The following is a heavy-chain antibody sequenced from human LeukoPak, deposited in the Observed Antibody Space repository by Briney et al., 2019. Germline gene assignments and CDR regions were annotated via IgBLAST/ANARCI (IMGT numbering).Heavy chain of an antibody. CDR1: GYTFTGYY. D-gene: IGHD2-15*01. J-gene: IGHJ4*02. V-gene: IGHV1-2*02. Sequence: ASVKVSSKASGYTFTGYYMHWVRQAPGQGLEWMGWIYPNSGGTKYAQKFQGRVTMTRDTSISTAYLELSRLRSDDTAVYYCARPYCNGGSCHDYFDYWGQGTLVSVSS. CDR2: IYPNSGGT. CDR3: ARPYCNGGSCHDYFDY.